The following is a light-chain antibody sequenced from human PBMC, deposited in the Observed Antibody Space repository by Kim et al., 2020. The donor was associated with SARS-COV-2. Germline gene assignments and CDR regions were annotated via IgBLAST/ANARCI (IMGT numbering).Light chain of an antibody. J-gene: IGKJ1*01. V-gene: IGKV1-5*03. CDR1: QSIGRY. CDR2: KAS. Sequence: DIQMTQSPSTLSASIGDRVTITCRASQSIGRYLAWYQQKAGEAPKLLMYKASSLESGVPSRFSGSGSETQFTLTITSLQPDDSETYVCQQYMTSFPAFGQGTKVEIK. CDR3: QQYMTSFPA.